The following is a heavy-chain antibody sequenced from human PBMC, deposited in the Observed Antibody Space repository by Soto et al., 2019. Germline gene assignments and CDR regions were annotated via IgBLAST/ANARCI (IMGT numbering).Heavy chain of an antibody. V-gene: IGHV5-51*03. Sequence: NPGKSLKISCKGSGYNYDTYWIAWVRQMPGKGLEWMGIIFPRDSDTRYRPSFQGQVTISADRSTTTAYLQWYSLKASDTAMYYCARSYYDSSGYYYDMDYWGQGTLVTVSS. CDR3: ARSYYDSSGYYYDMDY. D-gene: IGHD3-22*01. J-gene: IGHJ4*02. CDR1: GYNYDTYW. CDR2: IFPRDSDT.